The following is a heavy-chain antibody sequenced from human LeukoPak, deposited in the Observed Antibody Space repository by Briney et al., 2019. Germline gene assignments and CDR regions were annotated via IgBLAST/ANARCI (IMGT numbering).Heavy chain of an antibody. CDR1: GFTFSTFA. Sequence: GGSLRLSCAASGFTFSTFAMIWVRQPPGKGLEWVSSIFPSGGEIHYADSVRGRFTISRDNPKSILSLQMNSLRAEDTAIYYCATYRQVLLPFESWGQGTLVTVSS. V-gene: IGHV3-23*01. CDR2: IFPSGGEI. D-gene: IGHD5-18*01. CDR3: ATYRQVLLPFES. J-gene: IGHJ4*02.